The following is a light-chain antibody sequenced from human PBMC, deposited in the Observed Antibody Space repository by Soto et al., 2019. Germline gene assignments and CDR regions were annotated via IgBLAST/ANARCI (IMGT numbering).Light chain of an antibody. Sequence: DIVMTQSPATLSLSPGDRASVCCRASQSVRSHLAWFQQKPGQPPRLLIFGESTRATGVPARFSGSGSGTEFTLIISGLQSEDFAVYYCQQYNNWPLTFGGGTKVDIK. CDR1: QSVRSH. V-gene: IGKV3-15*01. J-gene: IGKJ4*01. CDR3: QQYNNWPLT. CDR2: GES.